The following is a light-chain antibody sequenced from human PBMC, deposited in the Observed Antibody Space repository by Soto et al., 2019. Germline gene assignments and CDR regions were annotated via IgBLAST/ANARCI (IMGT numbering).Light chain of an antibody. CDR3: LQDNMYPLT. CDR2: DTY. J-gene: IGKJ4*01. CDR1: QDIRND. V-gene: IGKV1-6*01. Sequence: AIQMTQSPSSLSASVVDRVTITCLASQDIRNDLCWYQQKPWKAPKVLIYDTYTLQSGVPSRSSGSGSGTDFTLTISSLQPEDIATYYCLQDNMYPLTFGGGTKV.